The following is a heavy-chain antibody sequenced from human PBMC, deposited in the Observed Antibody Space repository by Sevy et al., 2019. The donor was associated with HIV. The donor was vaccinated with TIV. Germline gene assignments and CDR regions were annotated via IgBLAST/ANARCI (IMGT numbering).Heavy chain of an antibody. J-gene: IGHJ4*02. CDR2: IKQDGSEK. CDR1: GFTFSDYW. V-gene: IGHV3-7*01. Sequence: GGSLRLSCAASGFTFSDYWMNWVRQAPGKGLEWVANIKQDGSEKYHVDSVKGRFTISRDNAKNSLYLQMNSLRVEDTAMYLTEKLGFYYDSSAYDYFDYWGQGTLVTVSS. D-gene: IGHD3-22*01. CDR3: EKLGFYYDSSAYDYFDY.